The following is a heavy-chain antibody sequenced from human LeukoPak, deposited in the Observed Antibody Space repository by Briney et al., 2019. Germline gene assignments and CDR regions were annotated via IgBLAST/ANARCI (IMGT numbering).Heavy chain of an antibody. CDR1: GDGVSSNSVT. J-gene: IGHJ4*02. D-gene: IGHD3-10*01. CDR2: TYYRSKWYN. Sequence: SQTLSLTCAISGDGVSSNSVTWNWIRQSPSRGLEWLGRTYYRSKWYNDYAVSVKSRITINADTSKNQFSLQLNSVTPEDTAVYYCTRRRGSGSYYFDYWGQGTLVTVSS. CDR3: TRRRGSGSYYFDY. V-gene: IGHV6-1*01.